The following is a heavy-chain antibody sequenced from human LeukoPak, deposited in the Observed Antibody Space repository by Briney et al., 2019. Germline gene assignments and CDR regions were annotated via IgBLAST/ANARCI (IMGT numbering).Heavy chain of an antibody. D-gene: IGHD3-16*01. CDR3: AKAGESWGNWFDP. Sequence: GGSLRLSCAASGFTFSSYGMHWVRQAPGKGLEWVAFIRYDGSNKYYADSVKGRFTISRDNSKNTLYLQMNSLRAEDTAVYYCAKAGESWGNWFDPWGQGTLVTVSS. CDR1: GFTFSSYG. J-gene: IGHJ5*02. V-gene: IGHV3-30*02. CDR2: IRYDGSNK.